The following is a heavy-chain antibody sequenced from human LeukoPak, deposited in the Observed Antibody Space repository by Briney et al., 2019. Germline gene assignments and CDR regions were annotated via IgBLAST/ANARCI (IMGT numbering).Heavy chain of an antibody. Sequence: SETLSLTCSVSGVSISGTTYYWGWIRQPPGKGLEWIGSVYSSGSTYLNPSLSSRLGLSVDTSKNQFSLKLSSVTAADTAVYYCARYSSGWWNFDYWGQGTLVTVSS. CDR1: GVSISGTTYY. D-gene: IGHD6-19*01. CDR2: VYSSGST. V-gene: IGHV4-39*07. J-gene: IGHJ4*02. CDR3: ARYSSGWWNFDY.